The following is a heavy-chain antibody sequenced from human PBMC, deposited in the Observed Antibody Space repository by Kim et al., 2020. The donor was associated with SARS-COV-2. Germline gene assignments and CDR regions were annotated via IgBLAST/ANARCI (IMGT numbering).Heavy chain of an antibody. CDR3: ARTYYDFLTGYYHPYYFDF. V-gene: IGHV4-59*08. Sequence: SETLSLTCTVSGGSISSYYWSWIRQPPGKGLEWIGYIYYSGSTNYNPSLKSRVTISVDTSKNQFSLKLSSVTAADTAVYYCARTYYDFLTGYYHPYYFDFGGQGPRVTVPS. J-gene: IGHJ4*02. CDR2: IYYSGST. D-gene: IGHD3-9*01. CDR1: GGSISSYY.